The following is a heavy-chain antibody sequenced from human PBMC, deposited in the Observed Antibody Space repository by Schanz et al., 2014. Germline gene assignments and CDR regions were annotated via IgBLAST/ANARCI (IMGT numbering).Heavy chain of an antibody. CDR1: GFTVNTNY. CDR3: ARDGGRDGYNLAFDA. J-gene: IGHJ3*01. Sequence: VQLVESGGGLIQPGGSLRLSCAVSGFTVNTNYMSWVRQAPGKGLEWMSSMSINSGSTQHADSVKGRFIISRDSSKTTLSPQMTSLRAEATAVYFCARDGGRDGYNLAFDAWGQGTLVTVSS. V-gene: IGHV3-53*01. CDR2: MSINSGST. D-gene: IGHD5-12*01.